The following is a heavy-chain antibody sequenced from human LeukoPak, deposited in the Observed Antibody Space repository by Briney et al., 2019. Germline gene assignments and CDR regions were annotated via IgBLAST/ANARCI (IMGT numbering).Heavy chain of an antibody. CDR2: ISWNSGSI. Sequence: PGGSLGLSCAASGFTFDDYAMHWVRQAPGKGLEWVSGISWNSGSIGYVDSVKGRFTISRDNAKNSLYLQMNSLRAEDTAVYYCARDPGGFLDYWGQGTLVTVSS. J-gene: IGHJ4*02. V-gene: IGHV3-9*01. D-gene: IGHD3-3*01. CDR1: GFTFDDYA. CDR3: ARDPGGFLDY.